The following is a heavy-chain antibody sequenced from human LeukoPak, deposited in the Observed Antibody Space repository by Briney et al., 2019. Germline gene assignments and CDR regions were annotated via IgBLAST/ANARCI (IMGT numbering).Heavy chain of an antibody. CDR2: LHSGGST. V-gene: IGHV3-66*01. J-gene: IGHJ4*02. CDR3: ARDHGDYRFFDS. Sequence: GGSLRLSCTASGFTVSTNYMNWVRQAPGEGLEWVSVLHSGGSTYYADSVKGRFTISRDNAKNSLYLQMNSLRAEDTAVYYCARDHGDYRFFDSWGQGTLVTVSS. D-gene: IGHD4-17*01. CDR1: GFTVSTNY.